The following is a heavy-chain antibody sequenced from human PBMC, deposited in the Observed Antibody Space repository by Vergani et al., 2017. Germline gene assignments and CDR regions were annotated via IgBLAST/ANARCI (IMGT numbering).Heavy chain of an antibody. V-gene: IGHV3-23*01. D-gene: IGHD2-21*01. J-gene: IGHJ3*02. Sequence: EVQLLESGGGLVQPGGSLRLSCAASGFTFSSYAMSWVRQAPGKGLEWVSAISGSGGSTYYADSVKGRFTISRDNSKNTLYLQMNSLRDEDTAVYYCARDWGGFRAAFDIWGQGTMVTVSS. CDR2: ISGSGGST. CDR3: ARDWGGFRAAFDI. CDR1: GFTFSSYA.